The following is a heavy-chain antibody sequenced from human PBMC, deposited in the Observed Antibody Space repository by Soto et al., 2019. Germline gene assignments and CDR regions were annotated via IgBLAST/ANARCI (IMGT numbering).Heavy chain of an antibody. CDR2: IYPGDSDT. CDR1: GYSFISYW. J-gene: IGHJ4*02. V-gene: IGHV5-51*01. CDR3: ARLGGWGHCSNTRCYTFDY. D-gene: IGHD2-2*02. Sequence: GESLKISCKGSGYSFISYWIGWVRQMPGKGLEWMGIIYPGDSDTRYSPSFQGQVTISADKSISTAYLQWSSLKASDTAMYYCARLGGWGHCSNTRCYTFDYWGQGTPVTAS.